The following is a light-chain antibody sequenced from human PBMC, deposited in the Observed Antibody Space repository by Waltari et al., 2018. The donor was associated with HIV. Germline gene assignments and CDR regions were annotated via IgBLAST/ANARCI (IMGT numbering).Light chain of an antibody. Sequence: QSALTQPPSVSGSPGQSVTISCPGTNSDVGYYNRVSWYQQSPGTAPKLIISEVNKRPAGVPDRFSGSKSGDTASLTISGLQAEDEANYDCSSYTTSTTVIFGGGTRVTVL. J-gene: IGLJ2*01. CDR3: SSYTTSTTVI. CDR2: EVN. CDR1: NSDVGYYNR. V-gene: IGLV2-18*02.